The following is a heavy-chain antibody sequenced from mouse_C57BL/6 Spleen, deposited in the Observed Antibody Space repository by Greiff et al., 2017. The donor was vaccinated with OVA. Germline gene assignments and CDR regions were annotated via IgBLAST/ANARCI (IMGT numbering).Heavy chain of an antibody. CDR1: GYTFTDYN. D-gene: IGHD2-12*01. CDR3: ARGDYTPGAWFAY. CDR2: INPNNGGT. Sequence: VHVKQSGPELVKPGASVKMSCKASGYTFTDYNMHWVKQSHGKSLEWIGYINPNNGGTSYNQKFKGKATLTVNKSSSTAYMELRSLTSEDSAVYYCARGDYTPGAWFAYWGQGTLVTVSA. V-gene: IGHV1-22*01. J-gene: IGHJ3*01.